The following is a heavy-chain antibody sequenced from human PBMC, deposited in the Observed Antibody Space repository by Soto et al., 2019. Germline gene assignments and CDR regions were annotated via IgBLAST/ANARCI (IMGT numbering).Heavy chain of an antibody. D-gene: IGHD2-2*01. CDR1: GHTLSSDG. J-gene: IGHJ4*02. Sequence: SVQFCSPTSGHTLSSDGVSGVRQAPRQGYEWMGWISAYNGNTNYAQKLQGRVTMTTDTSTSTAYMELRSLRSDDTAVYYCARDTCSSTSCYEADFDYWGQGTRVTVSS. CDR3: ARDTCSSTSCYEADFDY. CDR2: ISAYNGNT. V-gene: IGHV1-18*04.